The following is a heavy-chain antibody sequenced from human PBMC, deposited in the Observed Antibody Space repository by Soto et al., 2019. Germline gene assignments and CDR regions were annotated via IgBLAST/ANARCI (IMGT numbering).Heavy chain of an antibody. V-gene: IGHV4-4*02. CDR3: ARLDYVRDNIIDP. CDR2: IYHSGST. J-gene: IGHJ5*02. D-gene: IGHD4-17*01. Sequence: PSETLSLTCAVSGGSISSSNWWSWVRQPPGKGLEWIGEIYHSGSTNYNPSLKSRVTISVDKSKNQFSLKLSSVTSADTAVYYCARLDYVRDNIIDPWGQGTLVTVSS. CDR1: GGSISSSNW.